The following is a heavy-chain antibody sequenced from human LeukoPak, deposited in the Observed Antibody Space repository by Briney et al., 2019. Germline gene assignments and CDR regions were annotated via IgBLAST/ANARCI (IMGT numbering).Heavy chain of an antibody. J-gene: IGHJ4*02. Sequence: ASETLSLTCTVSGYSINTGSYWAWIRQPPGQGLEYIASIYHSGSAYYNPSLRSRVTILVDTSKNQFSLELSSVTAADTAVYYCARHSTTTTNPDYWGQGTLVTVSS. D-gene: IGHD4-11*01. CDR2: IYHSGSA. CDR3: ARHSTTTTNPDY. V-gene: IGHV4-38-2*02. CDR1: GYSINTGSY.